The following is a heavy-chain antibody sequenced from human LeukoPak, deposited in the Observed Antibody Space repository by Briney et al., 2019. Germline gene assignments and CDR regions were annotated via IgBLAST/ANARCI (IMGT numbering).Heavy chain of an antibody. V-gene: IGHV3-66*01. CDR1: GLTVSSNY. CDR2: IHSGGST. D-gene: IGHD5-12*01. CDR3: ARGSSGYDPFDY. J-gene: IGHJ4*02. Sequence: GGSLRLSCAASGLTVSSNYMSWVRQAPGKGLEWVSVIHSGGSTYYADSVKGRFTISRDTSKNPLYLQMNSLRAEDTAVYYCARGSSGYDPFDYSGPGTLVTVSS.